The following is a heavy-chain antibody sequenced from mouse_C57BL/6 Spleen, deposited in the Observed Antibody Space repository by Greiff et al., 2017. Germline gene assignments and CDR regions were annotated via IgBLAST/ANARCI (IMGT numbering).Heavy chain of an antibody. V-gene: IGHV1-15*01. CDR1: GYTFTDYE. Sequence: VQLQQSGAELVRPGASVTLSCKASGYTFTDYEMHWVKQTPVHGLEWIGAIDPETGGTAYNQKFKGKAILTADKSSSTAYMELRSLASEDSAVYYCTSSWGYDYFDYWGQGTTLTVSS. CDR2: IDPETGGT. J-gene: IGHJ2*01. CDR3: TSSWGYDYFDY. D-gene: IGHD2-2*01.